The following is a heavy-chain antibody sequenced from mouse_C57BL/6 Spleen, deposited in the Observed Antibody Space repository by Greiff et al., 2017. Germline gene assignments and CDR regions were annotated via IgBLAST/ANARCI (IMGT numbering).Heavy chain of an antibody. V-gene: IGHV1-69*01. D-gene: IGHD4-1*01. Sequence: QVQLQQPGAELVMPGASVKLSCKASGYTFTSYWMHWVKQRPGQGLEWIGEIDPSDSYTNYNQKFKGKSTLTVDKSSSTAYRQLSSLTSEDSTVYYSARIWDSWYYDVWSTGTTVTVSS. J-gene: IGHJ1*03. CDR3: ARIWDSWYYDV. CDR1: GYTFTSYW. CDR2: IDPSDSYT.